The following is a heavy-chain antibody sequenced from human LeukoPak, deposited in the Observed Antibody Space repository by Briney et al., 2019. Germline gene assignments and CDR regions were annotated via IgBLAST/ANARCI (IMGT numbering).Heavy chain of an antibody. Sequence: GRSLRLSCAASGFTFDDYAMHWVRQAPGKGLEWVSGISWNGGSIGYTDSVRGRFTISRDNAKNSLYLQMNSLRAEDTAVYYCVKDLGAVNYYGMDVWGQGTTVIVSS. J-gene: IGHJ6*02. CDR1: GFTFDDYA. CDR3: VKDLGAVNYYGMDV. V-gene: IGHV3-9*01. CDR2: ISWNGGSI. D-gene: IGHD6-19*01.